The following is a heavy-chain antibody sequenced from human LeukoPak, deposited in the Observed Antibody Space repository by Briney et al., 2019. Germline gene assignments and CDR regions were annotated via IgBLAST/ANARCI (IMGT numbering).Heavy chain of an antibody. V-gene: IGHV4-59*01. J-gene: IGHJ3*01. D-gene: IGHD3-10*01. CDR3: AGIHPGDL. Sequence: NPSETLSLTCTVSGDSISTYYWSWIRQPPGKRLEWIGYIYYSGSTSYNPSLKSRVAISLDTSKNQFSLKLTSVTAADTAVYYCAGIHPGDLWGQGTMVTVSS. CDR2: IYYSGST. CDR1: GDSISTYY.